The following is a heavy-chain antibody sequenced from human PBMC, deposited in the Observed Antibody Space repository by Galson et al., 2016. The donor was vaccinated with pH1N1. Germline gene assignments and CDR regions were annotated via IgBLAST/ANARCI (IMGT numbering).Heavy chain of an antibody. D-gene: IGHD1-26*01. J-gene: IGHJ4*02. CDR2: IYTSGST. CDR1: GGSISSGSYY. V-gene: IGHV4-61*09. CDR3: ARVVTWELGYYFDY. Sequence: TLSLTCTVSGGSISSGSYYWSWIRQPAGKGLEWIGYIYTSGSTNYNPSLKSRVIISVDTSKNQFSLKLRSVTAADTAVYYCARVVTWELGYYFDYWGQGTLVTVSS.